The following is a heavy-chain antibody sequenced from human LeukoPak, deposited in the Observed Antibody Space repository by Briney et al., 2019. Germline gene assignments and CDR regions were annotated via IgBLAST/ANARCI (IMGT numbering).Heavy chain of an antibody. CDR2: ISSSSSYI. J-gene: IGHJ6*03. CDR3: ARSEMGYYNYYMDV. V-gene: IGHV3-21*01. Sequence: GGSLRLSCAASGFTFSSYSMNWVRQAPGKGLEWVSFISSSSSYIYYADSVKGRFTISRDNAKNSLYLQMNSLRAEDTAVYYCARSEMGYYNYYMDVWGKGTTVTISS. CDR1: GFTFSSYS. D-gene: IGHD5-24*01.